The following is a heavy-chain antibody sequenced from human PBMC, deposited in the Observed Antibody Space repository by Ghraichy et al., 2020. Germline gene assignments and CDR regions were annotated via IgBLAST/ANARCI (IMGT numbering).Heavy chain of an antibody. D-gene: IGHD1-20*01. CDR1: GASISSGGYY. CDR2: IYYSGTT. CDR3: ARFSYNWNFFDY. V-gene: IGHV4-31*03. Sequence: SETLSLTCTVSGASISSGGYYWTWIRQHPGKGLEWIGYIYYSGTTYYNPSLKSRVTISVDTSKDQFSLRLTSVTAADTAVYYCARFSYNWNFFDYWGQGTLVTVSS. J-gene: IGHJ4*02.